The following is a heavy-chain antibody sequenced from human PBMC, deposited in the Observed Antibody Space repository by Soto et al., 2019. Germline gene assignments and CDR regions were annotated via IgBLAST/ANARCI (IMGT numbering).Heavy chain of an antibody. CDR1: GGSISSSSYY. Sequence: SETLSLTCTVSGGSISSSSYYWGWIRQPPGKGLEWIGSIYYSGSTYYNPSLKSRVTISVDTSKNQFSLKLSSVTAADTAVYYCARHEMGSGTDPWGQGTLVTVSS. CDR2: IYYSGST. CDR3: ARHEMGSGTDP. D-gene: IGHD3-10*01. J-gene: IGHJ5*02. V-gene: IGHV4-39*01.